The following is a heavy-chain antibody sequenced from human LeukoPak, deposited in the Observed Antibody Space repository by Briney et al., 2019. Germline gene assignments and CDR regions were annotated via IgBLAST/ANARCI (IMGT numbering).Heavy chain of an antibody. J-gene: IGHJ4*02. D-gene: IGHD1-1*01. V-gene: IGHV3-30-3*01. CDR3: ARDLTGTTFFYFDY. Sequence: PGGSLRLSCAASGFTFSSYAMHWVRQAPGKGLEWVAVISNDGSNKYYADSVKGRFTISRDNSKNTLYLQMNSLRAEDTAVYYCARDLTGTTFFYFDYWGQGTLVTVSS. CDR1: GFTFSSYA. CDR2: ISNDGSNK.